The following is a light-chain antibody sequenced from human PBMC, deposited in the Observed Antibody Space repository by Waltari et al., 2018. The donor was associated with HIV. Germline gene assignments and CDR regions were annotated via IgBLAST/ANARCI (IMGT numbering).Light chain of an antibody. J-gene: IGKJ5*01. CDR1: HTINKW. CDR2: KAS. Sequence: DILLTQSPSTLAAFVGHRVTITCRASHTINKWLAWYPQRPGDPPKLLITKASTLEVGVPTRFRGRGSETEFTLTIDTLQPDDFAVYYCQQYDNLPSFGQGTRLE. V-gene: IGKV1-5*03. CDR3: QQYDNLPS.